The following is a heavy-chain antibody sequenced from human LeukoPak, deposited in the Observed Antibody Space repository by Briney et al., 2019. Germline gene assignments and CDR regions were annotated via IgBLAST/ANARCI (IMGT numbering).Heavy chain of an antibody. V-gene: IGHV3-43*02. CDR3: AKGLTSVYDAFNI. CDR2: IRGDGVRT. Sequence: GGSLRLSCAASGFTFDEYAIHWVRQAPGKGLEWVSLIRGDGVRTFYRDSVKGRFTISRDNSKNSLYLQMNSLRTEDTALYYCAKGLTSVYDAFNIWGQGTMVTVSS. J-gene: IGHJ3*02. CDR1: GFTFDEYA.